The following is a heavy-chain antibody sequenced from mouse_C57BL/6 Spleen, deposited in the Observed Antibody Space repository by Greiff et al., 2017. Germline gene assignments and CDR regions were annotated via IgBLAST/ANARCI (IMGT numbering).Heavy chain of an antibody. CDR1: GYTFTSYW. CDR2: IDPSDSYT. Sequence: QVQLQQSGAELVKPGASVKLSCKASGYTFTSYWMQWVKQRPGQGLEWIGEIDPSDSYTNYNQKFKGKATLTVDTSSSTAYMQLSSLTSEDSAVYYCAVSSHWYFDVWGTGTTVTVSS. D-gene: IGHD1-1*01. J-gene: IGHJ1*03. V-gene: IGHV1-50*01. CDR3: AVSSHWYFDV.